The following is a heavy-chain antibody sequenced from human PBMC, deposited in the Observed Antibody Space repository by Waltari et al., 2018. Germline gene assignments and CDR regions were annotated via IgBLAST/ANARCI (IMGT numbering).Heavy chain of an antibody. Sequence: QVQLVQSGTEVKKPGSAAKVPCHASGGPFSSYLIDWVQPAPGQGLGWLGRIIPIFGTANYAQKFQGRVTITADKSTSTAYMELSSLRSEDTAVYYCARDTSGDRGIWFDPWGQGTLVTVSS. CDR3: ARDTSGDRGIWFDP. CDR1: GGPFSSYL. CDR2: IIPIFGTA. J-gene: IGHJ5*02. D-gene: IGHD7-27*01. V-gene: IGHV1-69*08.